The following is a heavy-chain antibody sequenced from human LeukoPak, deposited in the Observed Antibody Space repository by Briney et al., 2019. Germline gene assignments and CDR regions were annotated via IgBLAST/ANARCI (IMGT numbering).Heavy chain of an antibody. CDR2: INTDGSST. CDR3: AREWKKTGAFDH. J-gene: IGHJ4*02. D-gene: IGHD1-1*01. V-gene: IGHV3-74*01. CDR1: GFTFSSYW. Sequence: GGSLRLSCAASGFTFSSYWMHWVRQVPGKGLVWVSRINTDGSSTTYADSVKGRFTISRDNTENMLYLQMSSLRAEDTAVYYCAREWKKTGAFDHWGQGTLVTVSS.